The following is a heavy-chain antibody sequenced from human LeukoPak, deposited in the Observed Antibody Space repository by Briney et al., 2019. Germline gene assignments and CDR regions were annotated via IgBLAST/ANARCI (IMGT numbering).Heavy chain of an antibody. D-gene: IGHD3-22*01. Sequence: PGGSLRLSCAASGFTFTSYAMSWVRQAPGKGLEWVSSISGSGGSTYYADSVKGRFTISRDNSKNTLYLQMNSLRAEDTAVYYCAKDRYYYDSSGYLFDYWGQGTLVTVSS. CDR3: AKDRYYYDSSGYLFDY. CDR1: GFTFTSYA. J-gene: IGHJ4*02. CDR2: ISGSGGST. V-gene: IGHV3-23*01.